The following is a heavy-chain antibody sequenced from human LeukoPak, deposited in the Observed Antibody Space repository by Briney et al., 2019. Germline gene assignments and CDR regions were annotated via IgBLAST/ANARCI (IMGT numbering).Heavy chain of an antibody. CDR2: IYSGGST. D-gene: IGHD4-17*01. V-gene: IGHV3-53*01. CDR1: GFTVSSNY. J-gene: IGHJ4*02. Sequence: QAGGSLRLSCAASGFTVSSNYMSWVRQAPGKGLEWVSVIYSGGSTYYADSVKGRFTISRDNSKNTLYLQTNSLRAEDTAVYYCARMGGYGDYGMDYWGQGTLVTVSS. CDR3: ARMGGYGDYGMDY.